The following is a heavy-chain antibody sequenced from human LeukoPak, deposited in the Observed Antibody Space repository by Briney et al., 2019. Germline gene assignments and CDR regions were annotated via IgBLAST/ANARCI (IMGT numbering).Heavy chain of an antibody. CDR1: GGSISNGGYY. CDR2: IYDSGTI. D-gene: IGHD1-14*01. J-gene: IGHJ4*02. Sequence: SETLSLTCTVSGGSISNGGYYWSWIRQHPGKGLEWIGYIYDSGTIYYSPALQSRVTISVDTSDNKFSLKLRSLTAADTAVYYCASGGDRRGFDYWGQGTLVTVSS. V-gene: IGHV4-31*03. CDR3: ASGGDRRGFDY.